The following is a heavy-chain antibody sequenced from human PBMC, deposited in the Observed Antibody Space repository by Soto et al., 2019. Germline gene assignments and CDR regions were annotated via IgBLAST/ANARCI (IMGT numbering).Heavy chain of an antibody. D-gene: IGHD3-22*01. V-gene: IGHV1-69*13. CDR3: AREEIAYYDSSGPLDY. J-gene: IGHJ4*02. CDR1: GGTFSSYA. CDR2: IIPIFGTA. Sequence: ASVKVSCKASGGTFSSYAISWVRQAPGQGLEWMGGIIPIFGTANYAQKFQGRVTITADESTSTAYMELSSLRSEDTAVYYCAREEIAYYDSSGPLDYWGQGTLVTVSS.